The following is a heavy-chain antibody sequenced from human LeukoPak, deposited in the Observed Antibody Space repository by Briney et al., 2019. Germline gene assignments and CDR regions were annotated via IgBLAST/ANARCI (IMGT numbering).Heavy chain of an antibody. V-gene: IGHV3-48*03. CDR2: ISSSGSTI. CDR3: ARDRYYYDSSGYYFYDY. CDR1: GFTFSSYE. Sequence: PGGSLRLSCAASGFTFSSYEMNWVRQAPGKGLEWVSYISSSGSTIYYAASVKGRSTISRDNAKNSLYLQMNSLRAEDTVVYYCARDRYYYDSSGYYFYDYWGQGTLVTVSS. J-gene: IGHJ4*02. D-gene: IGHD3-22*01.